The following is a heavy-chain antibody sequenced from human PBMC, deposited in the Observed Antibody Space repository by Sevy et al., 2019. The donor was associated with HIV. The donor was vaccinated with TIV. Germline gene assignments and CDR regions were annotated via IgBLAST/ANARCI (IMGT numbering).Heavy chain of an antibody. Sequence: GGSLRLSCAASGFTFSSYGMHWVRQAPGKGLEWVAVIWYDGSNKYYAYSVKGRFTISRDNSKNTLYLQMNSLRAEDTAVYYCARDEGSGSYSLRGMDVWGQGTTVTVSS. V-gene: IGHV3-33*01. J-gene: IGHJ6*02. CDR3: ARDEGSGSYSLRGMDV. CDR2: IWYDGSNK. CDR1: GFTFSSYG. D-gene: IGHD3-10*01.